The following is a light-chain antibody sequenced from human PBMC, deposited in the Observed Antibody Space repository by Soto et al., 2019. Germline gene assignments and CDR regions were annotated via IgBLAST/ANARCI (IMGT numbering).Light chain of an antibody. CDR2: LNGDGSH. J-gene: IGLJ3*02. V-gene: IGLV4-69*01. CDR3: QTWATGIRV. CDR1: SGHSSYA. Sequence: QPVLTQPPSASASLGASVKLTCTLSSGHSSYAIAWHQQQPEKGPRYLMNLNGDGSHTKGDGIPDRFSGSSSGAERYLTISSLQSEDEADYYCQTWATGIRVFGGGTQLTVL.